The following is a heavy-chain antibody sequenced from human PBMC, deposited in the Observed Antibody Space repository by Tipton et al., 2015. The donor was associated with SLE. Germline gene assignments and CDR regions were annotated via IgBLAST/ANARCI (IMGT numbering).Heavy chain of an antibody. J-gene: IGHJ4*02. V-gene: IGHV3-23*03. Sequence: SLRLSCAASGFSFSNYAMSWVRQAPGKGLEWVSIIYSGGNTYYVESVEGRFTISRDNSDNTLYVRMNNLRVEDTAIYYCAKASRGQYESWSGHFDEWGRGTRVTVSS. CDR3: AKASRGQYESWSGHFDE. CDR2: IYSGGNT. D-gene: IGHD3-3*01. CDR1: GFSFSNYA.